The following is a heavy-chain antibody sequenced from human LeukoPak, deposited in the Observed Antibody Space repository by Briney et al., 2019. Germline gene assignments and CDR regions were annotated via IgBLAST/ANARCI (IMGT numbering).Heavy chain of an antibody. V-gene: IGHV3-15*05. D-gene: IGHD3-22*01. CDR2: IKSKTDGGTT. CDR1: GFTFSSYD. CDR3: TTDLYYYDSSGYQLKFDY. J-gene: IGHJ4*02. Sequence: PGGSLRLSCAASGFTFSSYDMSWVRQAPGKGLEWVGRIKSKTDGGTTDYAAPVKGRFTISRDDSKNTLYLQMNSLKTEDTAVYYCTTDLYYYDSSGYQLKFDYWGQGTLVTVSS.